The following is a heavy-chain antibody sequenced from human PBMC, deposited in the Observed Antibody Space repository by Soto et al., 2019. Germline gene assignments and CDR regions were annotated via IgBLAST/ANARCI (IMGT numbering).Heavy chain of an antibody. J-gene: IGHJ1*01. CDR3: ARDPRSITGTTSSEDFQH. CDR1: GGTFSGYA. D-gene: IGHD1-1*01. V-gene: IGHV1-69*01. Sequence: QAQLMQSGAEVKEPGSSVKVSCKASGGTFSGYAISWVRQAPGQGLEWLGGIIPIFSITNYAQKFQNRLTIAADESSATVYMDLRSLTSEDLAIYYCARDPRSITGTTSSEDFQHWGQGTLVSVS. CDR2: IIPIFSIT.